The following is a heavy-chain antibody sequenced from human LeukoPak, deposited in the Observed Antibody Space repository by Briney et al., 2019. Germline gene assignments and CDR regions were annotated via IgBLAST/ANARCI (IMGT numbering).Heavy chain of an antibody. CDR1: GFTFSSYG. CDR3: ASSYGSGSYYGGFDY. CDR2: IWYDGSNK. J-gene: IGHJ4*02. D-gene: IGHD3-10*01. Sequence: GRSLRLSCAASGFTFSSYGMHWVRHAPGKGMEWVEVIWYDGSNKYYADSVKGRFTISRDNSKNTLYLQMNSLRAEDTAFYYCASSYGSGSYYGGFDYWGQGTLVTVSS. V-gene: IGHV3-33*01.